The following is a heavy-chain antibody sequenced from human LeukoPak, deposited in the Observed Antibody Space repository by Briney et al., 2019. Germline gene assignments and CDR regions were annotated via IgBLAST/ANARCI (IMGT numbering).Heavy chain of an antibody. CDR2: IDSSGSTT. CDR3: ARALDEGARFDY. J-gene: IGHJ4*02. CDR1: RFYFSTYD. Sequence: PGGSLRLSCTASRFYFSTYDMNWVRQVPGKGLEWISYIDSSGSTTYYAGSVQGRFTISRDNSKNTLYLQMNSLRAEDTAVYYCARALDEGARFDYWGQGTLVTVSS. V-gene: IGHV3-48*01.